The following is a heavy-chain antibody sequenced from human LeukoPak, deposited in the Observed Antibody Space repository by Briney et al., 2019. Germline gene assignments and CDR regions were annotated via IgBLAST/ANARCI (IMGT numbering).Heavy chain of an antibody. CDR3: ACGVYGSGSPPSNYYYYYDMDV. CDR1: GYTFTSYD. J-gene: IGHJ6*02. D-gene: IGHD3-10*01. CDR2: MNPNSGNT. V-gene: IGHV1-8*03. Sequence: GASVKVSCKASGYTFTSYDINWVRQATGQGLEWMGWMNPNSGNTGYAQKFQGRVTITRNTSISTAYMELSSLRSEDTAVYYCACGVYGSGSPPSNYYYYYDMDVWGQGTTVTVSS.